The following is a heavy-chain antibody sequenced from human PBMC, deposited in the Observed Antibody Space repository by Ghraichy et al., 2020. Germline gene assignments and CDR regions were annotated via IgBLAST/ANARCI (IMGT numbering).Heavy chain of an antibody. CDR3: TRGWLGPATPKNDY. CDR2: IYYGGTT. J-gene: IGHJ4*02. CDR1: GASVSSDSFH. Sequence: SETLSLTCSVSGASVSSDSFHWSWIRQPPGKGLEWIGYIYYGGTTDYNTTLKSRVTISVDTSKNQFSLSLTSVTAADTAFCYCTRGWLGPATPKNDYWGQGTLVTVSS. D-gene: IGHD1-26*01. V-gene: IGHV4-61*01.